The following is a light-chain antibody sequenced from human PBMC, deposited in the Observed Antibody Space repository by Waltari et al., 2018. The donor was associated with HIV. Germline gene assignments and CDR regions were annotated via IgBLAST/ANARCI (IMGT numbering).Light chain of an antibody. J-gene: IGKJ1*01. Sequence: DIQMTQSPSTLSASVGDRDTITCRASHSVRSQVAWYQQKPGKAPKLLIYWASSLKSAVPSRFSGSGSGTEFTLTISGLQPDDFATYYCQQYRYSPWTFGQGTKVDI. CDR2: WAS. CDR3: QQYRYSPWT. V-gene: IGKV1-5*03. CDR1: HSVRSQ.